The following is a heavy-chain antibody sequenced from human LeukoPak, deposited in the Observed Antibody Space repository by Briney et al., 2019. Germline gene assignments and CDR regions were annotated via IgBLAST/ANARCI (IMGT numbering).Heavy chain of an antibody. CDR3: ARHLSGSYLHDAFDI. J-gene: IGHJ3*02. D-gene: IGHD1-26*01. Sequence: GESLKISCKGSGYSFTSYWIGWVRQMPGKGLEWMGIIYPGDSDTRYSPSFQGQVTISADKSISTAYLQWSSLKASGTAMYYCARHLSGSYLHDAFDIWGQGTMVTVSS. V-gene: IGHV5-51*01. CDR2: IYPGDSDT. CDR1: GYSFTSYW.